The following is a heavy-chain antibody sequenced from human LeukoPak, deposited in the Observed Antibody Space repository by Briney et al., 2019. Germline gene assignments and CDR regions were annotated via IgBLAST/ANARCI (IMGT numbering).Heavy chain of an antibody. Sequence: ASVKVSCKASGYTFTKYYVNWVRQAPGQGLEWMGTMHPTGDSTNYAQKFQGRVTLTRDTSTGTFYMELSSLTSEDTAVYYCARHDFDLPMIYSFFVHWGQGTLVTVSS. D-gene: IGHD3-3*01. CDR1: GYTFTKYY. J-gene: IGHJ5*02. CDR2: MHPTGDST. V-gene: IGHV1-46*01. CDR3: ARHDFDLPMIYSFFVH.